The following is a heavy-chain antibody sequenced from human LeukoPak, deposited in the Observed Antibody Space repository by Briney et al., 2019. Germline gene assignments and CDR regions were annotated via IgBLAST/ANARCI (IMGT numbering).Heavy chain of an antibody. D-gene: IGHD3-16*02. J-gene: IGHJ4*02. CDR3: ARGTIYDYVWGSYRYYFDY. CDR2: INHSGST. V-gene: IGHV4-34*01. CDR1: GGSFSGYY. Sequence: SETLSLTCAVYGGSFSGYYWSWIRQPPGKGLEWIGEINHSGSTNYNPSLKSRVTISVDTSKNQFSLKLSSVTAADTAVYYCARGTIYDYVWGSYRYYFDYWGQGTLVTVSS.